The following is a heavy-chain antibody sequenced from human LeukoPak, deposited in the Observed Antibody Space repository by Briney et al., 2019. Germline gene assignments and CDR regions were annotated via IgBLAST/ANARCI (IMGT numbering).Heavy chain of an antibody. D-gene: IGHD1-1*01. CDR1: GGSISSYY. CDR3: GRRGTGRWFDP. J-gene: IGHJ5*02. Sequence: SETLSLTCTVSGGSISSYYWSWIRQPPGKGLEWIGYINYSGSTYYNPSLKSRVTISVDTSQNQFSLKLSSVTAADTAVYYCGRRGTGRWFDPWGQGTLVTVSS. V-gene: IGHV4-59*06. CDR2: INYSGST.